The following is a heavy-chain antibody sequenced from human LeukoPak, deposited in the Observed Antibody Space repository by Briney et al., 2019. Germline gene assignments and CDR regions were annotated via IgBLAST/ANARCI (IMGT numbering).Heavy chain of an antibody. CDR3: ARDRRDGYNSDYWYFDL. Sequence: PSETLSLTCTVSGGSISSGDYYWSWIRQPPGKGLEWIGYIYYSGSTYYNPSLKSRVTISVDTSKNQFSLKLSSVTAADTAVYCCARDRRDGYNSDYWYFDLWGRGTLVTVSS. CDR2: IYYSGST. V-gene: IGHV4-30-4*01. CDR1: GGSISSGDYY. D-gene: IGHD5-24*01. J-gene: IGHJ2*01.